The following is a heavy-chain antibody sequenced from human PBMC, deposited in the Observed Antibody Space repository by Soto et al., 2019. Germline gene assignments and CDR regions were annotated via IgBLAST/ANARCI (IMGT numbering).Heavy chain of an antibody. V-gene: IGHV3-53*01. J-gene: IGHJ4*02. D-gene: IGHD2-21*02. CDR1: GFSVSDNY. CDR3: VGGPYCGGDCYRFDY. Sequence: GGSLRLSCAASGFSVSDNYMSWVRQAPGKALEWVSIIYTGDRTYYADSVKGRFTISRDKSKRTLYLQMNSLRVEDTAVYYCVGGPYCGGDCYRFDYWGRGTLVTVSS. CDR2: IYTGDRT.